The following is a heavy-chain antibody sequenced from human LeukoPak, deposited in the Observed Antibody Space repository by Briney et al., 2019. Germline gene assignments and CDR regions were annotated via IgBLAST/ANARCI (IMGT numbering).Heavy chain of an antibody. CDR2: ISAYNGNT. V-gene: IGHV1-18*01. J-gene: IGHJ4*02. CDR1: GYTFTSYG. CDR3: ERDHVEFDY. Sequence: ASVKVSCKASGYTFTSYGISWVRQAPGQGLEWVGWISAYNGNTNYAQKLQGRVTMTTDTSTSTDYMELRSLRSDDSDVYYCERDHVEFDYWGQGTLVTVSS.